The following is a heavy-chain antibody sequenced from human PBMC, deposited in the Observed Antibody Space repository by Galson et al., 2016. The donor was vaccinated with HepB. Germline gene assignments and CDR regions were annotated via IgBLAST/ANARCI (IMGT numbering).Heavy chain of an antibody. Sequence: SLRLSCAASGLSVTINYFLWVRQAPGKGLEWVSVTYGDASSDYADSVRGRFSVSRDNSKRTLYLQMDSLTVEDTAVYFCASRSWFDASGPSRYFDLWGRGTLVTVSS. J-gene: IGHJ2*01. D-gene: IGHD3-10*01. CDR2: TYGDASS. CDR1: GLSVTINY. V-gene: IGHV3-66*01. CDR3: ASRSWFDASGPSRYFDL.